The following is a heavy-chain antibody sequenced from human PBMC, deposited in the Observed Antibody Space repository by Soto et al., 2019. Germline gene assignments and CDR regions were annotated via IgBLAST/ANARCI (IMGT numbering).Heavy chain of an antibody. CDR1: GFIFSSYW. V-gene: IGHV3-7*04. J-gene: IGHJ4*02. CDR3: ARAPGADKEHD. Sequence: EVQLVESGGGLVQPGGSLRLSCSASGFIFSSYWMSWLRQAPGKGLEWVASMNEYGSERYYVDSVKGRFTISRDNAKNSLYLKMNSLRAEDTAGYCCARAPGADKEHDWGQGALVTVSA. D-gene: IGHD1-26*01. CDR2: MNEYGSER.